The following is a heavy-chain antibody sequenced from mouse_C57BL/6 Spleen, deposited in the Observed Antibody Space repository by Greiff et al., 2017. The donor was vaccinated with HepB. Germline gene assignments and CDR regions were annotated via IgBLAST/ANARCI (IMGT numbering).Heavy chain of an antibody. CDR2: IDPANGNT. D-gene: IGHD2-2*01. J-gene: IGHJ2*01. Sequence: VQLQHSVAELVRPGASVKLSCTASGFNIKNTYMHWVKQRPEQGLEWIGRIDPANGNTKYAPKFQGKATITADTPSNTAYLQLSSLTSEDTAIYYCARSHSVTTTWDYFDYWGQGTTLTVSS. CDR1: GFNIKNTY. CDR3: ARSHSVTTTWDYFDY. V-gene: IGHV14-3*01.